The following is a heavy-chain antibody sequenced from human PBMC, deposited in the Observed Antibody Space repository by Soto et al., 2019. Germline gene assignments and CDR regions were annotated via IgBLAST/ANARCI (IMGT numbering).Heavy chain of an antibody. J-gene: IGHJ6*02. D-gene: IGHD3-3*01. CDR2: IRSKAYGGTT. CDR1: GFTFGDYA. CDR3: TRAELITIFGVVIGRYGMDV. Sequence: PGGSLRLSCTASGFTFGDYAMSWFRQAPGKGLEWVGFIRSKAYGGTTEYAASVKGRFTISRDDSKSIAYLQMNSLKTEDTAVYYCTRAELITIFGVVIGRYGMDVWGQGTTVTVSS. V-gene: IGHV3-49*03.